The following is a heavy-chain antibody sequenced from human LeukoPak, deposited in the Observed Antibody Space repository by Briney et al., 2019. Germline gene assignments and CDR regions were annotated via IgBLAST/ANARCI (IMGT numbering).Heavy chain of an antibody. V-gene: IGHV3-20*04. Sequence: GGSQRLSCAASGFTFDDYGMSWVRQAPGKGLEWVSGINWNGGSTGYADSVKGRFTISRDNAKNSLYLQMNSLRAEDTALYYCARHAEYYYGSGSYSSWGQGTLVTVSS. D-gene: IGHD3-10*01. J-gene: IGHJ5*02. CDR2: INWNGGST. CDR3: ARHAEYYYGSGSYSS. CDR1: GFTFDDYG.